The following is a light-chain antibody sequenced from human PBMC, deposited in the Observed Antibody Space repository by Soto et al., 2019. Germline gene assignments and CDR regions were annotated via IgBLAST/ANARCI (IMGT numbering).Light chain of an antibody. Sequence: EVVLTQSPVTLSLSPGERATLSCRASQSFRGLLAWYQQKPGQAPRLLIYDAYNRATGIPPRFSGSGSGTDFTLTSSSLEPDDSAVYYCQQRHMWPITFGQGTRLEIK. V-gene: IGKV3-11*01. CDR1: QSFRGL. J-gene: IGKJ5*01. CDR3: QQRHMWPIT. CDR2: DAY.